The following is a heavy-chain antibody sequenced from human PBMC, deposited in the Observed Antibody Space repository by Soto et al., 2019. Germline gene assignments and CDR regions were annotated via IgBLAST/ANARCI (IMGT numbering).Heavy chain of an antibody. J-gene: IGHJ4*02. V-gene: IGHV4-39*01. CDR3: YYYDSIFHYRFDY. CDR2: IYYSGGT. Sequence: SETLSLTCTVSGGSISSSSYYWGWIRQPPGKGLEWIGSIYYSGGTYYNPSLKSRLTISVDTSKNQFSLKLSSVTAADTAVYYCYYYDSIFHYRFDYWGQCTMVTVSS. CDR1: GGSISSSSYY. D-gene: IGHD3-22*01.